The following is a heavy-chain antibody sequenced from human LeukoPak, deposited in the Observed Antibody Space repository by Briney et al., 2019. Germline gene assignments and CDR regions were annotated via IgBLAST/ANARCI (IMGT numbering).Heavy chain of an antibody. CDR2: ISYIGST. CDR1: GGSYSSHY. Sequence: SETLSLTCTVSGGSYSSHYWSWIRQPPGKGLEWIGYISYIGSTNYNPSLKSRVTISVDTSKNQFSLKLSSVTAADTAVYYCARDPTTVTKGLDIWGQGTMVTVSS. CDR3: ARDPTTVTKGLDI. V-gene: IGHV4-59*11. D-gene: IGHD4-17*01. J-gene: IGHJ3*02.